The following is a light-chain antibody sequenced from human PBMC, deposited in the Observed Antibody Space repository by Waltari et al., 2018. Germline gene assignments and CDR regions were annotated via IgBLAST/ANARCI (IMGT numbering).Light chain of an antibody. CDR3: QQYYGDPIT. J-gene: IGKJ5*01. CDR2: WAS. CDR1: PSVVSTSNNKND. Sequence: DFVMSQSPDSLAVSLGERATINCKSSPSVVSTSNNKNDLAWFQQKPGQPPKLLFYWASTRESGVPDRFSGSGYGTDFTLTSSSLQADDAAVYYCQQYYGDPITFGQGTRLEIK. V-gene: IGKV4-1*01.